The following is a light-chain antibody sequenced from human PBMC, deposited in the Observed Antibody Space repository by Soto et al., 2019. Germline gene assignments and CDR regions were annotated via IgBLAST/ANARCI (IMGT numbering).Light chain of an antibody. CDR1: QSLSSNY. CDR2: GAS. Sequence: EIVLTQSPGTLSLSPGQRATLSCRASQSLSSNYLAWYQQKPGLAPRLLIYGASSRATGILDRFSGSASGTDFTLSISRLEPEDFAVYYCHQYDSSPLPFGGGTKVEIK. V-gene: IGKV3-20*01. CDR3: HQYDSSPLP. J-gene: IGKJ4*01.